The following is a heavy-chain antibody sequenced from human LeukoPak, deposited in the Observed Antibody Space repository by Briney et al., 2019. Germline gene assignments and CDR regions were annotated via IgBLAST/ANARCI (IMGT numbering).Heavy chain of an antibody. CDR3: ARGGPMVRGAPNAFDI. CDR2: IYHSGST. D-gene: IGHD3-10*01. CDR1: GGSISSSNW. V-gene: IGHV4-4*02. Sequence: SGTLSLTCAVSGGSISSSNWWSWVRQPPGKGLEWIGEIYHSGSTNYNPSLKSRVTISVDKSKNQFSLKLSSVTAADTAVYYCARGGPMVRGAPNAFDIWGQGTMVTVSS. J-gene: IGHJ3*02.